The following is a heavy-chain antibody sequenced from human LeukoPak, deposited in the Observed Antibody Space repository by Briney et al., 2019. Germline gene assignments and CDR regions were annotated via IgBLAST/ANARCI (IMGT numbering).Heavy chain of an antibody. CDR1: GFTFTSYA. CDR2: ITGGGGST. J-gene: IGHJ4*02. Sequence: GGSLRLSCAASGFTFTSYAMSWVRQAPGKGLEWVSAITGGGGSTYYADSVKGRFTISRDNSKNTLYLQINSLTVDDAALYYCARGGVYIGSFFDYWGQGTLVTVSS. CDR3: ARGGVYIGSFFDY. V-gene: IGHV3-23*01. D-gene: IGHD1-26*01.